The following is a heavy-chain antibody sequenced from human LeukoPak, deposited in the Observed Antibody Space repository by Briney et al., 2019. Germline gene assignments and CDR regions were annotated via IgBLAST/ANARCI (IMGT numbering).Heavy chain of an antibody. CDR1: GFTFSSYA. V-gene: IGHV3-23*01. CDR3: ARSQLDYYGSGSYYTHYYYYGMDV. D-gene: IGHD3-10*01. Sequence: GGSLRLSCAASGFTFSSYAMSWVRQAPGKGLEWVSAISGSGGNTYYADSVKGRFTISRDNSKNTLYLQMNSLRAEDTAVYYCARSQLDYYGSGSYYTHYYYYGMDVWGQGTTVTVSS. J-gene: IGHJ6*02. CDR2: ISGSGGNT.